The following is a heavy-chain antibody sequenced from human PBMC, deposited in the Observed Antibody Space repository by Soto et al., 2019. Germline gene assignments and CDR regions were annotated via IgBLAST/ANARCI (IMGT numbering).Heavy chain of an antibody. CDR3: AREVSTLLYYFDY. D-gene: IGHD2-15*01. J-gene: IGHJ4*02. V-gene: IGHV1-2*02. CDR1: GYTFTGYY. CDR2: INPNSGGT. Sequence: ASVKVSCKASGYTFTGYYMHWVRQAPGQGLEWMGWINPNSGGTNYAQKFQGRVTMTRDTSISTAYMELSRLRSDDTAVYYCAREVSTLLYYFDYWGQGTLVTVSS.